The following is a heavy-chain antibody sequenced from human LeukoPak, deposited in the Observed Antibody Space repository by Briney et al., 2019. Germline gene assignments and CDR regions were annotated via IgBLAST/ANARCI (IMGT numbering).Heavy chain of an antibody. CDR2: INPNSGGT. J-gene: IGHJ3*02. CDR3: ARVQRWLQFYDAFDI. V-gene: IGHV1-2*02. Sequence: APVKVSCKASGYTFTGYYMHWVRQAPGQGLEWMGWINPNSGGTNYAQKFQGRVTMTRDTSISTAYMELSRLRSDDTAVYYCARVQRWLQFYDAFDIWGQGTMVTVSS. CDR1: GYTFTGYY. D-gene: IGHD5-24*01.